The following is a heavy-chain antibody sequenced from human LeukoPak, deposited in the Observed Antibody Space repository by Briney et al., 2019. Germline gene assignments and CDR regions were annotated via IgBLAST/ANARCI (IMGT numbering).Heavy chain of an antibody. CDR1: GFTFSSYA. D-gene: IGHD3-3*01. CDR2: ISGSGGST. V-gene: IGHV3-23*01. J-gene: IGHJ4*02. CDR3: AKDNGEKAYYDFWSGLDFDY. Sequence: GGSLRLSCAASGFTFSSYAMSWVRQAPGKGLEWVSAISGSGGSTYCADSVKGRFTISRDNSKNTLYLQMNSLRAEDTAVYYCAKDNGEKAYYDFWSGLDFDYWGQGTLVTVSS.